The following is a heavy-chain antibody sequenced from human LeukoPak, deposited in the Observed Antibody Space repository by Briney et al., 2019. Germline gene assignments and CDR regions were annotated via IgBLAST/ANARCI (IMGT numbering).Heavy chain of an antibody. CDR3: ARGFFTSGSWEPLGWFDP. Sequence: PSETLSLTCTVSGGSISSYYWSWIRQPPGKRLEWIGYIYYSGSTNYNPSLKSRVTISVDTSKNQFSLKLSSVTAADTAVYYCARGFFTSGSWEPLGWFDPWGQGTLVTVSS. CDR2: IYYSGST. J-gene: IGHJ5*02. D-gene: IGHD6-13*01. CDR1: GGSISSYY. V-gene: IGHV4-59*12.